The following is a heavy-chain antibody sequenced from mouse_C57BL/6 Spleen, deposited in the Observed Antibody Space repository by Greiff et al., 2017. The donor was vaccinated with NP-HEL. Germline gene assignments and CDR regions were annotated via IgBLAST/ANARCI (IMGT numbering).Heavy chain of an antibody. V-gene: IGHV1-9*01. D-gene: IGHD2-2*01. J-gene: IGHJ1*03. Sequence: QVQLQQSGAELMKPGASVKLSCKATGYTFTGYWIEWVKQRPGHGLEWIGEILPGSGSTNYNEKFKSKATLTVDKSSSTAYMQLRSLTSEDSAVYYCARYYGSWYFDVWGTGTTVTVSS. CDR3: ARYYGSWYFDV. CDR1: GYTFTGYW. CDR2: ILPGSGST.